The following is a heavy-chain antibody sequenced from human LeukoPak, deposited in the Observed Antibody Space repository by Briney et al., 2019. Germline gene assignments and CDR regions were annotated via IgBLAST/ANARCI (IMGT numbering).Heavy chain of an antibody. J-gene: IGHJ6*02. CDR2: IWYDGSNK. Sequence: GRSLRLSCAASGFTFSSYGMHWGRQAPGKGLEWVAVIWYDGSNKYYADSLKGRFTISRDNSKNTLYLQMNSLRAEDTAVYYCARDSGSSSWYYYYGMDVWGQGTTVTVSS. D-gene: IGHD6-13*01. CDR3: ARDSGSSSWYYYYGMDV. CDR1: GFTFSSYG. V-gene: IGHV3-33*01.